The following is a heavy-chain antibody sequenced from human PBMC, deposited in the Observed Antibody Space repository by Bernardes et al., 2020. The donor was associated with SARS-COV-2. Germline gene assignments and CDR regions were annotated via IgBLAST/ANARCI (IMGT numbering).Heavy chain of an antibody. CDR1: GYTFTSYG. D-gene: IGHD1-26*01. Sequence: ASVKVSCKASGYTFTSYGISWVRQAPGQGLEWMGWISAYNGNTNYAQKLQGRVTMTTDTSTSTAYMELRSLRSDDTAVYYCARERGAQRATSSTKRDMENYFDYWGQGTLVTVSS. J-gene: IGHJ4*02. CDR3: ARERGAQRATSSTKRDMENYFDY. CDR2: ISAYNGNT. V-gene: IGHV1-18*01.